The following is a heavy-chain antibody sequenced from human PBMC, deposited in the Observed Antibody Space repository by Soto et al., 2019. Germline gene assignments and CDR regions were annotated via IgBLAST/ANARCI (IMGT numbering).Heavy chain of an antibody. J-gene: IGHJ4*02. Sequence: QVQLQESGPGLVKPSGTLSLTCAVSGDSISNNKWWTWVRQPPGKGLEWIGEIYHDGSTHYNPSLKSRLTISIDKSTNQFSLRLTSVTAADTAVYYCVREPPGSGLDFDSWGQGTLVSVSS. D-gene: IGHD6-19*01. CDR1: GDSISNNKW. V-gene: IGHV4-4*02. CDR2: IYHDGST. CDR3: VREPPGSGLDFDS.